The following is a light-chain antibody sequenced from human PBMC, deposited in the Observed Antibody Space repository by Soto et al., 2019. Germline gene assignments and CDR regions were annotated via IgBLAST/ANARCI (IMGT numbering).Light chain of an antibody. CDR2: GAS. Sequence: EIVMTQSPATLSVSPGERVTLSCRASQSVSSNLAWYQQKPGQVPRLLLYGASTRATGIPARFSGSGSGTEFTLTISSLQSEDFAVYYCQQFNNWPPTFGQGTKVEIK. CDR1: QSVSSN. V-gene: IGKV3-15*01. CDR3: QQFNNWPPT. J-gene: IGKJ1*01.